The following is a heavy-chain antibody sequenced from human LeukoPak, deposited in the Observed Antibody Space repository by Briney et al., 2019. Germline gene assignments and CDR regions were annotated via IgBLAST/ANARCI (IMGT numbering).Heavy chain of an antibody. CDR2: INHSGST. Sequence: SETLSLTCAVYGGSSSGYYWSWIRQPPGKGLEWIGEINHSGSTNYNPSLKSRVTISVDTSKNQFSLKLSSVTAADTAGYYCARLWYVNDAFDIWGQGTMVTVSS. CDR3: ARLWYVNDAFDI. J-gene: IGHJ3*02. CDR1: GGSSSGYY. V-gene: IGHV4-34*01. D-gene: IGHD2-15*01.